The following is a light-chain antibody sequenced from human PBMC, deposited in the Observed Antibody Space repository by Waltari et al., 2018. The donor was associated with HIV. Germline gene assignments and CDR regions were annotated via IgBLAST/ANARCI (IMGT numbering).Light chain of an antibody. CDR2: EAS. J-gene: IGKJ1*01. V-gene: IGKV3-15*01. CDR3: QQYYSWPLT. CDR1: GSFRTN. Sequence: ETVMTQSPATLSVFPGENATLSCMASGSFRTNLAWYQQKPGQAPRLLINEASTRDTGVPDRFSGSGSGTEFTLTISSLQSEDFAVYHCQQYYSWPLTFGQGTRVDI.